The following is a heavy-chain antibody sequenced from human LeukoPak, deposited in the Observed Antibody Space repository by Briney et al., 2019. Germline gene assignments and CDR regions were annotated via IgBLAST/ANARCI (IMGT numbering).Heavy chain of an antibody. D-gene: IGHD3-22*01. CDR1: GFTFSSYG. Sequence: GGSLRLSCAASGFTFSSYGMHWVRQAPGKGLEWVAVISYDGSNKYYADSVKGRFTISRDNSKNTLYLQMNSLRAEDTAVYYCAKETFEDGYDSSSYYYDYWGQGTLVTVSS. J-gene: IGHJ4*02. CDR2: ISYDGSNK. CDR3: AKETFEDGYDSSSYYYDY. V-gene: IGHV3-30*18.